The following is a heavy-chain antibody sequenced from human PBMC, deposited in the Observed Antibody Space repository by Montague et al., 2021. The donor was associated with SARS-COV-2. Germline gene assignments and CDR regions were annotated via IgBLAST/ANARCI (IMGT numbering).Heavy chain of an antibody. CDR3: ARGVIAAPGYFDY. Sequence: TLSLTCTVSGGSFNSGAYFWSWIRQPPGKGLDWIAYIYYSGNTYYNPSLKSRVALSVDTSKKQFSLNLTSVTAADTATYYCARGVIAAPGYFDYWGQGTLVTVSS. V-gene: IGHV4-31*03. CDR1: GGSFNSGAYF. J-gene: IGHJ4*02. CDR2: IYYSGNT. D-gene: IGHD2-15*01.